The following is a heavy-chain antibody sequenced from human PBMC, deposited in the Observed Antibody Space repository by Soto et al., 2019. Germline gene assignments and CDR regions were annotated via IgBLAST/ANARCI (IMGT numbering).Heavy chain of an antibody. CDR2: IYASGGT. J-gene: IGHJ5*02. Sequence: QITLKESCPTLVKSTQTLTLTCTFSGFSLSSGGGAVGWIRQPPGKAREWLAIIYASGGTHYSPSLKTRLTSTQDTSKDQVGRTMTNMDPVDTATYYCGHRSAVAPRCWFDPWGQGILVTVSS. CDR1: GFSLSSGGGA. V-gene: IGHV2-5*01. D-gene: IGHD6-6*01. CDR3: GHRSAVAPRCWFDP.